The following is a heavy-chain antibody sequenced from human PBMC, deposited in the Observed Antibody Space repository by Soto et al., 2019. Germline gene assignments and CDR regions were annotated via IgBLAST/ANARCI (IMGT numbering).Heavy chain of an antibody. J-gene: IGHJ5*02. CDR3: ARDRIRSSSTDWPEWFDL. D-gene: IGHD2-2*01. Sequence: QVQLQESGPGLVKPSETLSLTCTVSGGSISSYYWSWIRQPPGKGLEWIGYIHYSGSTNYNPSLKNRVTIALDTSKNQFSLKLNSVTGADTAVYYCARDRIRSSSTDWPEWFDLWGQGTLVTVSS. CDR1: GGSISSYY. CDR2: IHYSGST. V-gene: IGHV4-59*01.